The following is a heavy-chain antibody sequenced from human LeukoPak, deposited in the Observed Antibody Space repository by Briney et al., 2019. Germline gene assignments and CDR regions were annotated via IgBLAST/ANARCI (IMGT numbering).Heavy chain of an antibody. J-gene: IGHJ5*02. D-gene: IGHD6-6*01. Sequence: GGSLRLSCAASGFTFSSYAMSWVRQAPGKGLGWVSAISGSGGSTYYADSVKGRFTISRDNSKNTLYLQMNSLRAEDTAVYYCAKSSIAARPGLNWFDPWGRGTLVTVSS. V-gene: IGHV3-23*01. CDR2: ISGSGGST. CDR1: GFTFSSYA. CDR3: AKSSIAARPGLNWFDP.